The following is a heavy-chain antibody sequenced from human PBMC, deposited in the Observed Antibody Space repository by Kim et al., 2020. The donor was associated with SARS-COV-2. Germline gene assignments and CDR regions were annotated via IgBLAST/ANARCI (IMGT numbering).Heavy chain of an antibody. Sequence: GGSLRLSCAASGFTFSSYAMHWVRQAPGKGLEWVAVISYDGSNKYYADSVKGRFTISRDNSKNTLYLQMNSLRAEDTAVYYCVRGEWLVLSGFDYWGQGTLVTVSS. CDR3: VRGEWLVLSGFDY. D-gene: IGHD6-19*01. CDR1: GFTFSSYA. CDR2: ISYDGSNK. J-gene: IGHJ4*02. V-gene: IGHV3-30*04.